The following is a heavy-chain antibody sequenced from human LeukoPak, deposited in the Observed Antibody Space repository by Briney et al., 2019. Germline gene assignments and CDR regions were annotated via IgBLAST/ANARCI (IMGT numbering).Heavy chain of an antibody. J-gene: IGHJ6*04. CDR3: ARESIAAAGNYYYCGMDV. CDR1: GFTFSSYA. V-gene: IGHV3-30*04. D-gene: IGHD6-13*01. CDR2: ISYDGSNK. Sequence: GRSLRLSCAASGFTFSSYAMHWVRQAPGKGLEWVAVISYDGSNKYYADSVKGRFTISRDNSKNTPYLQMNSLRAEDTAVYYCARESIAAAGNYYYCGMDVWGKGTTVSVSS.